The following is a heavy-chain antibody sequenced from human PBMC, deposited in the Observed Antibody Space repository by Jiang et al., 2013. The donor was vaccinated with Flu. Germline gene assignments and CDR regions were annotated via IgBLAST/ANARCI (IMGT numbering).Heavy chain of an antibody. J-gene: IGHJ4*02. CDR3: ARLYASDYLKDPDY. V-gene: IGHV4-59*01. Sequence: LLKPSETLSLTCNVSGGSISGYYWSWIRQPPGRGLEWIGNIHYSGSTNYNPSLKSRVTILVDTSKNQFSLKLTSVTAADTAVYYCARLYASDYLKDPDYWGQGTLVTVSS. D-gene: IGHD4-17*01. CDR2: IHYSGST. CDR1: GGSISGYY.